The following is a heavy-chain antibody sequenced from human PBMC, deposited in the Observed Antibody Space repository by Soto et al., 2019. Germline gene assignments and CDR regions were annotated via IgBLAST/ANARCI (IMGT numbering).Heavy chain of an antibody. Sequence: QVQLQESGPGLVKPSDTLSLTCAVSGYSISSSNWWGWIRQPPGKGLEWIGYIYYSGSTYYNPSHRSRGTMAVDTSKNQYALMLSSVTAVDTAGYYCARMESGSCSHWGQGTLVTVSS. CDR1: GYSISSSNW. CDR2: IYYSGST. J-gene: IGHJ4*02. D-gene: IGHD2-15*01. V-gene: IGHV4-28*01. CDR3: ARMESGSCSH.